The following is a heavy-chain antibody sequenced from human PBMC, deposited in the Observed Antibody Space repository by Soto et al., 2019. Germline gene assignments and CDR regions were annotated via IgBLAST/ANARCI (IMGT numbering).Heavy chain of an antibody. CDR3: ARGDCSSTSCYYYYGMDV. D-gene: IGHD2-2*01. Sequence: SQTLSLTCAVEGGSFSGYYWSWIRQPPGKGLEWIGEINHSGSTNYNPSLKSRVTTSVDTSKNQFSLKLSSVTAADTTVYYCARGDCSSTSCYYYYGMDVWGQGTTVTVSS. V-gene: IGHV4-34*01. J-gene: IGHJ6*02. CDR1: GGSFSGYY. CDR2: INHSGST.